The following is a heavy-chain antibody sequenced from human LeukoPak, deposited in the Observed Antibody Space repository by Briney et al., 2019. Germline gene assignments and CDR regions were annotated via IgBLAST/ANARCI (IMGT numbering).Heavy chain of an antibody. Sequence: PSETLSLTCTVSGGSISSYYWSWIRQPAGKGLEWIGRIYTNGSTNYNPSLKSRVTMSVDTSKNQFSLKLSSVTAADTAVYYCARDAAEEVADRTYYFDYWGQGTLVTVSS. V-gene: IGHV4-4*07. D-gene: IGHD6-19*01. CDR1: GGSISSYY. CDR3: ARDAAEEVADRTYYFDY. J-gene: IGHJ4*02. CDR2: IYTNGST.